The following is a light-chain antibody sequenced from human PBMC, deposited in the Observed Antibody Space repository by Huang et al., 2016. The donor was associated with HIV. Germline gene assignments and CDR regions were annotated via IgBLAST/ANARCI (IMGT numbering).Light chain of an antibody. Sequence: DIVMTQSPDSLAVSLGERATIKCKSSQSVLNRSNNTKYLAWYQKKPGQPPKLVIYWASTRESGVPGRFSGSVSETDFTLTISSLQAEDVAVYYCQQYFNTPPTFGQGTKVEIK. CDR2: WAS. CDR1: QSVLNRSNNTKY. J-gene: IGKJ1*01. V-gene: IGKV4-1*01. CDR3: QQYFNTPPT.